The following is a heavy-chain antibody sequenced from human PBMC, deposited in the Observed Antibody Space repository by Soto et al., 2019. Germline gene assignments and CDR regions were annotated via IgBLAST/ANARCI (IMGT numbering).Heavy chain of an antibody. CDR3: ARHSSSGSYREGFDY. D-gene: IGHD1-26*01. V-gene: IGHV4-39*01. CDR2: IYYSGST. J-gene: IGHJ4*02. Sequence: QLQLQESGPGLVKPSETLSLTCTVSGGSISSSSYYWGWIRQPPGKGLEWIGSIYYSGSTYYNPSLKSRVTISVDTSKNQFSLKLSSVTAADTAVYYCARHSSSGSYREGFDYWGQGTLVTVSS. CDR1: GGSISSSSYY.